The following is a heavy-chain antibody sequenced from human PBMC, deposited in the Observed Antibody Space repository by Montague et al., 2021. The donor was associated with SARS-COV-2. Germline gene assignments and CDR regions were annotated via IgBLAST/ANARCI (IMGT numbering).Heavy chain of an antibody. Sequence: TLSLTCTVSGGSISSGGYYWSWIPQHPGKGLEWIGFIYYSGSTYYNPSLKSRVTISVDTSKNQFSLKLSSVTAADTAVYYCARDPINRITIFGVVTRGWYFDLWGRGTLVTVSS. CDR3: ARDPINRITIFGVVTRGWYFDL. CDR2: IYYSGST. CDR1: GGSISSGGYY. J-gene: IGHJ2*01. V-gene: IGHV4-31*03. D-gene: IGHD3-3*01.